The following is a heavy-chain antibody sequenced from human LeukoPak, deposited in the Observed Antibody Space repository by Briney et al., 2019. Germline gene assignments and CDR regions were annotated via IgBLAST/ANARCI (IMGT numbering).Heavy chain of an antibody. Sequence: GSLRLFCSASGFTFSTSAMHWVRQAPGKGLEYVSFITYNGGSTYKADSVKGRFTISRDNSRNTLYLQMSSLRAEDTAVYHCVKDGGMATIFDFWGQGTLVTVSS. CDR3: VKDGGMATIFDF. CDR1: GFTFSTSA. CDR2: ITYNGGST. V-gene: IGHV3-64D*09. D-gene: IGHD5-24*01. J-gene: IGHJ4*02.